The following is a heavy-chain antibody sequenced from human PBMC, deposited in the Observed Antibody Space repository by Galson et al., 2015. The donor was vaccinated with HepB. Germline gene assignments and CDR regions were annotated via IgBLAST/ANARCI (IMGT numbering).Heavy chain of an antibody. J-gene: IGHJ4*02. Sequence: PALVKPTQTLTLTCTFSGFSLSTSGVGVGWIRQPPGKALEWLALIYWDDDKRYSPSLKSRLTITKDTSKNQVVLTMSNMDPVDTATYYCARWCSSINCYSFDYWGQGTLVTVSA. CDR3: ARWCSSINCYSFDY. CDR2: IYWDDDK. CDR1: GFSLSTSGVG. V-gene: IGHV2-5*02. D-gene: IGHD2-2*01.